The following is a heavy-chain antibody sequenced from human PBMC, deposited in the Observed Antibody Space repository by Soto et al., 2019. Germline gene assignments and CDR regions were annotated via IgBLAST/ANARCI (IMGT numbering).Heavy chain of an antibody. D-gene: IGHD6-13*01. CDR2: ITGSGSTI. V-gene: IGHV3-23*01. Sequence: EVQLLESGGGLVQPGGSLRLSCAASEFTFSSNAMHWVRQAPGKGLEWVSGITGSGSTIFYADSVKGRFTISRDNFKNTLSLHMSSLRAEDTAIYYCAKDFTAYLSSWFHLWGQGTLVIVSS. J-gene: IGHJ5*02. CDR1: EFTFSSNA. CDR3: AKDFTAYLSSWFHL.